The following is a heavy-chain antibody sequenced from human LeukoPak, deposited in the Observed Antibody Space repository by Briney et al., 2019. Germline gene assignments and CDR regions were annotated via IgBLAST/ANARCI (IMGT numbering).Heavy chain of an antibody. D-gene: IGHD5-12*01. V-gene: IGHV1-69*04. J-gene: IGHJ4*02. CDR2: IIPILGIA. Sequence: SVKVSCKASGYTFTSYGISWVRQAPGQGLEWMGRIIPILGIANYAQKFQGRVTITADKSTSTAYMELSSLRSEDTAVYYCARRSGYDYFDYWGQGTLVTVSS. CDR3: ARRSGYDYFDY. CDR1: GYTFTSYG.